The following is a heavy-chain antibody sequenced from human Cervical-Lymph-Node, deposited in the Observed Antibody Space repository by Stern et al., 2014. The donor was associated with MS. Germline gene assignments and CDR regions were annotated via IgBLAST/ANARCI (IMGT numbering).Heavy chain of an antibody. CDR1: GYRFTSFW. D-gene: IGHD6-19*01. CDR2: IYPGDSDT. Sequence: EVQLVESGAEVKKPGESLKISCKASGYRFTSFWIGWVRQMPGKGLEWMGVIYPGDSDTKYSPSFEGQVTISVDKSISTAYLQWSSLKASDTAMYYCATDHIPVPGMGGAYADYWGQGTLVTVS. V-gene: IGHV5-51*03. J-gene: IGHJ4*02. CDR3: ATDHIPVPGMGGAYADY.